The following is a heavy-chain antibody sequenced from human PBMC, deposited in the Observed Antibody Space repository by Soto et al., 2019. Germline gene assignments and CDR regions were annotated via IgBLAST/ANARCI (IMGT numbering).Heavy chain of an antibody. CDR1: GGSISSGGYY. D-gene: IGHD3-10*01. Sequence: QVQLQESGPGLVKPSQTLSLTCTVSGGSISSGGYYWSWIRQHPGKSLEWIGYIYYSGSTYYNPSLKSRVTISVDTSKNLCSLKLSSVTAADTAVYYWARSYGSGSYYNLSGWPFDIWGQGTMVTVSS. CDR2: IYYSGST. CDR3: ARSYGSGSYYNLSGWPFDI. V-gene: IGHV4-31*03. J-gene: IGHJ3*02.